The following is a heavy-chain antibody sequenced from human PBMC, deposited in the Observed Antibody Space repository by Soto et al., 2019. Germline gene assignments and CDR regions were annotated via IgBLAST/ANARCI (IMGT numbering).Heavy chain of an antibody. V-gene: IGHV1-69*13. D-gene: IGHD3-10*01. J-gene: IGHJ4*02. CDR3: ALTHRASVRVY. CDR2: IIPIFGTA. Sequence: EASVKVSCKASGGTFSSYAISWVRQAPGQGLEWMGGIIPIFGTANYAQKFQGRVTITADESTGTAYMELSSLRSEDTAVYYCALTHRASVRVYWGQGTLVTVSS. CDR1: GGTFSSYA.